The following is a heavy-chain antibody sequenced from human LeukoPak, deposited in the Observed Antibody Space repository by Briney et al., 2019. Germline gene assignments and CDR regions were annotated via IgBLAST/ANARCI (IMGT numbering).Heavy chain of an antibody. D-gene: IGHD3-10*01. CDR1: GYTFTSYG. V-gene: IGHV1-18*01. J-gene: IGHJ4*02. Sequence: ASVKVSCKASGYTFTSYGISWVRQAPGQGLEWMGWISAYNGNTNYAQKLQGRVTMTTDTSTSTAYMELRSLRSDDTAMYYCARESPRGGSGIKKQTLDYWGQGTLVTVSS. CDR2: ISAYNGNT. CDR3: ARESPRGGSGIKKQTLDY.